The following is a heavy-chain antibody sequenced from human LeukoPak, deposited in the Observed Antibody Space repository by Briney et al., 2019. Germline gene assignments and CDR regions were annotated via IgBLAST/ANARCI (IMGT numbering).Heavy chain of an antibody. V-gene: IGHV3-30-3*01. Sequence: GGSLRLSCAASGFTFSSYAMHWVRQAPGKGLEWVAVISYDGSNKYYADSVKGRFTISRDNSKNTLYLQMNSLRAEDTAVYYCARDPGGTTVTTMDYWGQGTLVTVSS. CDR3: ARDPGGTTVTTMDY. CDR2: ISYDGSNK. J-gene: IGHJ4*02. D-gene: IGHD4-17*01. CDR1: GFTFSSYA.